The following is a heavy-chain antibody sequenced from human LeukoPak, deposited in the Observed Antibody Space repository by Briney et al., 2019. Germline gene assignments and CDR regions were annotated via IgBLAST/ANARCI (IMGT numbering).Heavy chain of an antibody. CDR1: GGTFSTYA. Sequence: SVTVSCTASGGTFSTYAISWVRQAPGQGLERMGGIIPVYGTPNYAQKFQGRVTIIADQSTSTAYMELSSLRFEDTAVYYCARTRWYYHDSNGYMTYFDYWGQGTLVTVSS. V-gene: IGHV1-69*13. D-gene: IGHD3-22*01. CDR3: ARTRWYYHDSNGYMTYFDY. CDR2: IIPVYGTP. J-gene: IGHJ4*02.